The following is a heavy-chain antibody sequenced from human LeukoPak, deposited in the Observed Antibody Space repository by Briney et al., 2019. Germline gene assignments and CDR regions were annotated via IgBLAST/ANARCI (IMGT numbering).Heavy chain of an antibody. CDR2: ISFDGNNE. V-gene: IGHV3-30*03. CDR1: GFTFSTYG. CDR3: ARVAGQQLLNWFDP. J-gene: IGHJ5*02. D-gene: IGHD6-13*01. Sequence: PGRSLRLSCAASGFTFSTYGMHWVRQAPGKGLEWVAVISFDGNNEYYADSVKGRFTISRDNSKNTLYLQMNSLRAEDTAVYYCARVAGQQLLNWFDPWGQGTLVTVSS.